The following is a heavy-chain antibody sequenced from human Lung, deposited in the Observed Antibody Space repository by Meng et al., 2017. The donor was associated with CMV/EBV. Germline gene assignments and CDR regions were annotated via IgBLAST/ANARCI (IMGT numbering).Heavy chain of an antibody. V-gene: IGHV1-46*01. CDR3: AIAMVVTGFSDHDVFDI. CDR2: INPSGGST. J-gene: IGHJ3*02. D-gene: IGHD4-23*01. Sequence: ASVXVSCKASGYTFTSYYMHWVRQAPGQGLEWMGIINPSGGSTSYAQKFQGRVTMTRDTSTSTVYMELSSLRSEDTAVYYCAIAMVVTGFSDHDVFDIWGQGXMVTVSS. CDR1: GYTFTSYY.